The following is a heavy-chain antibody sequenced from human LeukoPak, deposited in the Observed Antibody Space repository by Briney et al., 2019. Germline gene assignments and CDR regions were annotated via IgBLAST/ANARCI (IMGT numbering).Heavy chain of an antibody. V-gene: IGHV1-8*01. CDR3: ARGGIHSSRSLRTFDL. CDR2: MNSNSGFT. CDR1: GYPFTNYE. Sequence: ASVKVSCKASGYPFTNYEVHWVRQASGHGLEWMGWMNSNSGFTGYAQKFRGRVTMTRDTSISTAYMELSSLRSEDTAAYYCARGGIHSSRSLRTFDLWGQGTLVTVSS. D-gene: IGHD3-22*01. J-gene: IGHJ4*02.